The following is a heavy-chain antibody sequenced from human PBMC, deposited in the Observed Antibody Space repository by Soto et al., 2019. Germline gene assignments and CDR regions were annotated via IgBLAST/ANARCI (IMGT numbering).Heavy chain of an antibody. Sequence: SLKISCKGSGYSFTSYWIGWVRQMPGKGLEWMGIIYPGDSDTRYSPSFQGQVTISADKSISTAYLQWSSLKASDTAMYYCARRMGSSLGAGANDAFDIWGQGTMVTVSS. D-gene: IGHD6-6*01. J-gene: IGHJ3*02. V-gene: IGHV5-51*01. CDR1: GYSFTSYW. CDR2: IYPGDSDT. CDR3: ARRMGSSLGAGANDAFDI.